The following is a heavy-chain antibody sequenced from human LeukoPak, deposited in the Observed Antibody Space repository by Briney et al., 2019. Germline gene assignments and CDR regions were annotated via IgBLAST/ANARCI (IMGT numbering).Heavy chain of an antibody. V-gene: IGHV4-61*02. CDR1: GDSISSDSYY. J-gene: IGHJ3*02. Sequence: SQTLSLTCTVSGDSISSDSYYWSWIWQPAGKGLEWIGRMSTSGITMYNPSLKSRVTISVDTSKNQFSLRLSSATAADTAVYYCEKHYSHSGVDAFDIRGQGTMGTVSS. CDR2: MSTSGIT. CDR3: EKHYSHSGVDAFDI. D-gene: IGHD1-26*01.